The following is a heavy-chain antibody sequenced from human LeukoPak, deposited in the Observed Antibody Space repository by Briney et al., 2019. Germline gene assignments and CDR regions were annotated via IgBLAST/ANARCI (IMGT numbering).Heavy chain of an antibody. CDR3: AKDLGSGYGFDY. V-gene: IGHV3-30*18. CDR1: GFTFSSYG. D-gene: IGHD3-22*01. CDR2: IWYGGSNK. J-gene: IGHJ4*02. Sequence: GRSLRLSCAASGFTFSSYGMHWVRQAPGKGLEWVAAIWYGGSNKYYADSVKGRFSISRDNSKNTLYLQMNSLRAEDTAVYYCAKDLGSGYGFDYWGQGTLVTVSS.